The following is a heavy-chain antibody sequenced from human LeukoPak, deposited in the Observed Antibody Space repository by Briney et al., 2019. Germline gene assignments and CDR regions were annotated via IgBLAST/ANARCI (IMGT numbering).Heavy chain of an antibody. D-gene: IGHD2-8*01. CDR3: ARLEYCTNGVCYTIDY. CDR1: GYTFTGYY. V-gene: IGHV1-2*02. CDR2: INPNSGGT. Sequence: GASVKVSCKASGYTFTGYYMHWVRQAPGQGLEWMGWINPNSGGTNYAQKFQGRVTMTRGTSISTAYMELSRLRSDDTAVYYCARLEYCTNGVCYTIDYWGQGTLVTVSS. J-gene: IGHJ4*02.